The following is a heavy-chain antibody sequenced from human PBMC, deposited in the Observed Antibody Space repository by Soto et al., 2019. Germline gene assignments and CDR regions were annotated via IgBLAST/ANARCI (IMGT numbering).Heavy chain of an antibody. CDR1: GFTFRRDW. V-gene: IGHV3-7*04. D-gene: IGHD1-26*01. CDR3: SGGVGDAV. J-gene: IGHJ4*02. CDR2: INQDGTQK. Sequence: EERLVESGGGLFQPGGSLRLSCAISGFTFRRDWMNWVRQAPGKGLEWVAHINQDGTQKYYVDSVKGRFTIFRDNAKNSLYLQMNSLRVEDTAVYYCSGGVGDAVWGQGTLVTVSS.